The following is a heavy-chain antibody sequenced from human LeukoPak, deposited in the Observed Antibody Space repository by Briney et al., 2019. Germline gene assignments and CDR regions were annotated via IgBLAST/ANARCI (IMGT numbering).Heavy chain of an antibody. CDR2: IIPIFGTA. V-gene: IGHV1-69*05. D-gene: IGHD4-11*01. Sequence: SVKVSCKASGGTFSSYAISWVRQAPGQGLEWMGGIIPIFGTANYAQKFQGRVTITTDESTSTAYMELSSLRSEDTAVYYCARLQGGTVTPMDAFDIWGQGTMVTVSS. CDR1: GGTFSSYA. CDR3: ARLQGGTVTPMDAFDI. J-gene: IGHJ3*02.